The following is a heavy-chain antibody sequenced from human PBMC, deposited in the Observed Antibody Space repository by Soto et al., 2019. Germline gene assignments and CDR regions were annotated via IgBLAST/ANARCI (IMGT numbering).Heavy chain of an antibody. V-gene: IGHV4-39*01. CDR1: GGSISSSSYY. Sequence: QLQLQESGPGLVKPSETLSLTCTVSGGSISSSSYYWGWIRQPPGKGLEWIGSIYYSGSTYYNPSLKSRVTISVDTSKHQFSLKLSSVPAADTAVDYCARPLVDCDFWSGVAEFDYWGQGTLVTVSS. CDR2: IYYSGST. CDR3: ARPLVDCDFWSGVAEFDY. J-gene: IGHJ4*02. D-gene: IGHD3-3*01.